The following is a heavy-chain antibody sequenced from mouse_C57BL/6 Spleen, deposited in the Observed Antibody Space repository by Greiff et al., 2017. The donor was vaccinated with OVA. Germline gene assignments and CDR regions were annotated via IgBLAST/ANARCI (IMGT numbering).Heavy chain of an antibody. V-gene: IGHV14-4*01. J-gene: IGHJ3*01. Sequence: VQLQQSGAELVRPGASVKLSCTASGFNIKDDYMHWVKQRPEQGLEWIGWIDPENGDTEYASKFQGKATITADTSSNTAYLQLSSLTSEDTAVYYCTARQRRLPWFAYWGQGTLVTVSA. CDR2: IDPENGDT. D-gene: IGHD3-2*02. CDR1: GFNIKDDY. CDR3: TARQRRLPWFAY.